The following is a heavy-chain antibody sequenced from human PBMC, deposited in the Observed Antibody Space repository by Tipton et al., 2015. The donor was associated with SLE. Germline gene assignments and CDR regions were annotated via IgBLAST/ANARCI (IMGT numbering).Heavy chain of an antibody. CDR3: ARVPYYDYGDEMYAFDI. Sequence: LRLSCTVSGGSISSHYWSWIRQPPGKGLEWIGYIYYSGGTNYNPSLKSRVTISVDTSKNQFSLKLSSVTAADTAVYYCARVPYYDYGDEMYAFDIWGQGTMVTVSS. J-gene: IGHJ3*02. V-gene: IGHV4-59*11. CDR2: IYYSGGT. D-gene: IGHD4-17*01. CDR1: GGSISSHY.